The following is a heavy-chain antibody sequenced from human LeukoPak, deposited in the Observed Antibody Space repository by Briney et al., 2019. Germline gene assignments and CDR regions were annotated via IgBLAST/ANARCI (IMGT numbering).Heavy chain of an antibody. CDR1: GDSISSGSYY. J-gene: IGHJ4*02. Sequence: PSETLSLTCTVSGDSISSGSYYWSWIRQPAGKGLEWIGRIYGSGRTNYNLSLKSRVTISIDTSKNEFSLRLTSVTAADTAVYYCAREANYYGSGSYFEGTFDYWGQGSLVTVSS. V-gene: IGHV4-61*10. CDR2: IYGSGRT. CDR3: AREANYYGSGSYFEGTFDY. D-gene: IGHD3-10*01.